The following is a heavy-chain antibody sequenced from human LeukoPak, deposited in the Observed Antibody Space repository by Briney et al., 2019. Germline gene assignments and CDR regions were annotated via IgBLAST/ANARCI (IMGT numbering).Heavy chain of an antibody. D-gene: IGHD2-2*01. Sequence: PGGSLRLSCAASGFTFRNYGMSWVRQAPGKGLEWVSAISGSGVTTYYADSVKGRFTISRDNSKHTLYLQMNSLRAEDTAVYYCSKWKAIVLVPAARSPIDYWGQGTLVTVSS. CDR3: SKWKAIVLVPAARSPIDY. J-gene: IGHJ4*02. V-gene: IGHV3-23*01. CDR1: GFTFRNYG. CDR2: ISGSGVTT.